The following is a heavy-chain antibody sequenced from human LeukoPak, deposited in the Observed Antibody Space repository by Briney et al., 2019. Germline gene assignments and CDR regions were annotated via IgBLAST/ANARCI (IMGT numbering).Heavy chain of an antibody. Sequence: PSETLSLTCTVSGGSIGSGGYYWSWIRQHPGKGLEWIGYIYYSGSTYYNPSLKSRVTISVDTSKNQFSLKLSSVTAADTAVYYCARDRSYDSSGAFDIWGQGTMVTVSS. J-gene: IGHJ3*02. CDR3: ARDRSYDSSGAFDI. CDR2: IYYSGST. CDR1: GGSIGSGGYY. D-gene: IGHD3-22*01. V-gene: IGHV4-31*03.